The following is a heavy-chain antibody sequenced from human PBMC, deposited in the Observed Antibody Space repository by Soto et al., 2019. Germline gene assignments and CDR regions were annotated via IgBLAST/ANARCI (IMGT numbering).Heavy chain of an antibody. Sequence: GGSLRLSCAASGFTFSSYGMHWVRQAPGKGLEWVAVISYDGSNKYYADSVKGRFTISRDNSKNTLYLQMNSLRAEDTAVYYCAKDRRFLEWSNEPNWFDPWGQGTLVTVSS. J-gene: IGHJ5*02. V-gene: IGHV3-30*18. CDR3: AKDRRFLEWSNEPNWFDP. CDR1: GFTFSSYG. D-gene: IGHD3-3*01. CDR2: ISYDGSNK.